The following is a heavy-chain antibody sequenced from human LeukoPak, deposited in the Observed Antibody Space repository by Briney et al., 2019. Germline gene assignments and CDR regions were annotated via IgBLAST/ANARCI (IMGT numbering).Heavy chain of an antibody. D-gene: IGHD3-10*01. CDR1: GGSFSGYY. J-gene: IGHJ4*02. CDR2: INHSGST. Sequence: SSETLSLTCAVYGGSFSGYYWSWIRQPPGKGLEWIGEINHSGSTNYNPSLKSRVTISVDTSKNQFSLKLSSVTAADTAVYYCARFRRDYYGSGSYCITPYSLDYWGQGTLVTVSS. CDR3: ARFRRDYYGSGSYCITPYSLDY. V-gene: IGHV4-34*01.